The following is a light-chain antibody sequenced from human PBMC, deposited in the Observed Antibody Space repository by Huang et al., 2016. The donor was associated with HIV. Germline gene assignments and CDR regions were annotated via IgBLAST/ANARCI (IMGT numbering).Light chain of an antibody. CDR1: QSITNTY. J-gene: IGKJ4*01. Sequence: VLTQTPGTLSLSPGERATLSCRASQSITNTYLAWYQHKPGQAPRLLIYGASSRATGIPYRFSGSGSGTDFTLTITRLEPEDCGVYYCQQYSDSPFTFGGGTKVEIK. V-gene: IGKV3-20*01. CDR3: QQYSDSPFT. CDR2: GAS.